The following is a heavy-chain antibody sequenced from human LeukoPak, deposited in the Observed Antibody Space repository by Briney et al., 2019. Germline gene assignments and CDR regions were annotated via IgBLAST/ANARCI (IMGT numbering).Heavy chain of an antibody. CDR2: INHSGST. D-gene: IGHD6-13*01. V-gene: IGHV4-34*01. Sequence: SETLSLTCAVYGGSFSGYYWSWIRQPPGKGLEWIGEINHSGSTNYNPSLKSRVTISVDTSKNQFSLKLSSVTAADTAVYYCARPGSIAAAIFDYWGQGTLVTVSS. CDR3: ARPGSIAAAIFDY. CDR1: GGSFSGYY. J-gene: IGHJ4*02.